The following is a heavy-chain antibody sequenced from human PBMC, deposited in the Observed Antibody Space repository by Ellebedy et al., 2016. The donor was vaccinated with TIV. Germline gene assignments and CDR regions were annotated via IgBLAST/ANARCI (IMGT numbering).Heavy chain of an antibody. CDR3: ARDGDHHVDIDN. CDR2: IYSDGHTT. J-gene: IGHJ4*02. D-gene: IGHD5-12*01. CDR1: GFTFSYYW. Sequence: GESLKISCTASGFTFSYYWMHWVRQAPGKGLEWVSRIYSDGHTTRYADLVEGRFTISRDNAKNTLYLQMNSLRAEDTALYYCARDGDHHVDIDNWGQGTLVTVSS. V-gene: IGHV3-74*01.